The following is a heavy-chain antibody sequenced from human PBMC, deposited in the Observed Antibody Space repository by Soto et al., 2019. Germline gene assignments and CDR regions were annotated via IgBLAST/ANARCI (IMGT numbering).Heavy chain of an antibody. CDR1: GGSISSSNW. CDR3: ARDAAAGPYYFDY. D-gene: IGHD6-13*01. Sequence: SETLSLTCAVSGGSISSSNWWSWVRQPPGKGLEWIGEIYHSGSTNYNPSLKSRVTISVDKSKNQFSLKLSSVTAADTAVYYCARDAAAGPYYFDYWGQGTLVTVSS. V-gene: IGHV4-4*02. CDR2: IYHSGST. J-gene: IGHJ4*02.